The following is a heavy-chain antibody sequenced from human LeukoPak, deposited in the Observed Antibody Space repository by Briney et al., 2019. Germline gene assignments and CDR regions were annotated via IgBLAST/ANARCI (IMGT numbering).Heavy chain of an antibody. Sequence: RPGRSLRLSFAASGFTFDDYGMSWVRQAPGKGLEWVSGINWNGGSTGYADSVKGRFTISRDNAKNSLYLQMNSLRAEDTALYHCARVSPLSSSRLGLGWFDPWGHGTLVTVSS. CDR1: GFTFDDYG. D-gene: IGHD2/OR15-2a*01. J-gene: IGHJ5*02. CDR3: ARVSPLSSSRLGLGWFDP. CDR2: INWNGGST. V-gene: IGHV3-20*02.